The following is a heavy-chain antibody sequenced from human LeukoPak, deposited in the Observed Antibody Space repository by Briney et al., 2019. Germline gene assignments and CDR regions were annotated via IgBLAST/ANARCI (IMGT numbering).Heavy chain of an antibody. Sequence: PSQTLSLTCTGSGGSICSGDYYWSWIRQPPGKGLEWIGYIYYTGSTYYNPSLKSRVTISVDTSKNKFSLKLSSVTAADTDVYYCARGGSHLVVPDWFDPWGQGTLVTVSS. J-gene: IGHJ5*02. CDR2: IYYTGST. V-gene: IGHV4-30-4*08. CDR3: ARGGSHLVVPDWFDP. CDR1: GGSICSGDYY. D-gene: IGHD2-15*01.